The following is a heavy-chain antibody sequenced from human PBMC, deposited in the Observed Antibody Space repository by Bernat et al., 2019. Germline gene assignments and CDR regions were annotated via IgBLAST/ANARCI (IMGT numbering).Heavy chain of an antibody. CDR3: ARGPRPYCSSTSCYGYDY. J-gene: IGHJ4*02. CDR1: GYTFTSYG. CDR2: ISAYNGNT. D-gene: IGHD2-2*01. Sequence: QVQLMQSGAEVKKPGASVKVSCKASGYTFTSYGISWVRQAPGQGLEWMGWISAYNGNTNYAQKLQGRVTMTTDTSTSTAYMELRSLRSDDTAVYYCARGPRPYCSSTSCYGYDYWGQGTLVTVSS. V-gene: IGHV1-18*01.